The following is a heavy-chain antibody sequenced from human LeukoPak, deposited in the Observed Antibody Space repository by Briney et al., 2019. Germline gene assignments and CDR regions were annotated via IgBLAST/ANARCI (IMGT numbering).Heavy chain of an antibody. CDR1: GFTFDDYG. Sequence: GGSLRLSCAASGFTFDDYGMSWVRQAPGKGLEWVSGINWNGGSTGYADSVKGRFTISRDNAKNSLYLQMNSLRAEDTALYYCARLKYSGSYQEIDYWGQGTLVTVFS. D-gene: IGHD1-26*01. J-gene: IGHJ4*02. V-gene: IGHV3-20*04. CDR3: ARLKYSGSYQEIDY. CDR2: INWNGGST.